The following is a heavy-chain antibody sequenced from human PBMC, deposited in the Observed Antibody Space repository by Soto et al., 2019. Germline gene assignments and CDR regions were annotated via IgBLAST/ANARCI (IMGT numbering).Heavy chain of an antibody. D-gene: IGHD3-22*01. CDR1: GYTFTSYT. CDR2: INAGNGNT. CDR3: ARELDYDSSGYFPLYYFDY. V-gene: IGHV1-3*01. J-gene: IGHJ4*02. Sequence: SVKVSCKASGYTFTSYTMRWVRQAPGQRLEWMGWINAGNGNTKYSQKFQGRVTITRDTSASTAYMELSSLRSEDTAVYYCARELDYDSSGYFPLYYFDYWGQGTLVTVSS.